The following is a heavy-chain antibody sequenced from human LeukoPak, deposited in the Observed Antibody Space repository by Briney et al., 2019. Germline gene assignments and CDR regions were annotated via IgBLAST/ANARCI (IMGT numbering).Heavy chain of an antibody. Sequence: ASVKVSCKASGYTFTSFGISWVRQAPGQGLEWMGRISAYNGNTNYAQKLQGRVTMTTDTSTSTAYMELRSLRSDDTAVYYCARMRSSSGWYPAYYFDYWGQGTLVTVS. CDR1: GYTFTSFG. CDR2: ISAYNGNT. D-gene: IGHD6-19*01. CDR3: ARMRSSSGWYPAYYFDY. J-gene: IGHJ4*02. V-gene: IGHV1-18*01.